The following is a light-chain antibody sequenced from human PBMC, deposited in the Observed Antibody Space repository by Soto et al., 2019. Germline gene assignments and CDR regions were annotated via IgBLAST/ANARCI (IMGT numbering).Light chain of an antibody. CDR2: EVN. V-gene: IGLV2-8*01. Sequence: QSALTQPPSASGSPGQSVTISCTGTSSDVGGYKYVSWYQQKSGKAPKLIIYEVNERPSAVPDRFAGSKSDNTASLTASGLQAEDEAYYYCSSYAGRNNVLFGGGTKLTV. CDR3: SSYAGRNNVL. CDR1: SSDVGGYKY. J-gene: IGLJ2*01.